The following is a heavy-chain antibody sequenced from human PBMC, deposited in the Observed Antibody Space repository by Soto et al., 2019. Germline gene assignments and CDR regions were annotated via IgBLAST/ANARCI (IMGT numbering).Heavy chain of an antibody. D-gene: IGHD2-8*02. CDR2: INHSGST. CDR1: GGSFSGDY. V-gene: IGHV4-34*01. Sequence: SETLSLTCAVYGGSFSGDYWTWIRQPPGTGLEWIGEINHSGSTNYNPSLKSRVTISVDTSKNQFSLKLTSVTAADTAVYYCARDKITGLFDYWGQGTLVPVSS. J-gene: IGHJ4*02. CDR3: ARDKITGLFDY.